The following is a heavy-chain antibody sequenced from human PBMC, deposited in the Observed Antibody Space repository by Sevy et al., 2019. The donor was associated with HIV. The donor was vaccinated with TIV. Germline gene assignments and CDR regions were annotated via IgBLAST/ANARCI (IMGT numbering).Heavy chain of an antibody. CDR1: RFTFNTYW. D-gene: IGHD1-26*01. CDR3: ARDSPGYGGYNY. CDR2: IKEDGSAQ. Sequence: GGSLRLSCAASRFTFNTYWMSWVRQAPGKGLEWVGNIKEDGSAQYYADSVKGRFTISRDNAKNSLYLQMNSLRVEDTAGYYCARDSPGYGGYNYWGQGTLVTVSS. V-gene: IGHV3-7*01. J-gene: IGHJ4*02.